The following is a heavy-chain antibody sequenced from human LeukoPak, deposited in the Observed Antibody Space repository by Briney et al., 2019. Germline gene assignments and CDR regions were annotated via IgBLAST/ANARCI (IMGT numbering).Heavy chain of an antibody. CDR1: GGSISSSSYY. V-gene: IGHV4-39*01. CDR2: IYYSGRT. Sequence: SETESLTYTVSGGSISSSSYYWCWIRQPPGKGLEWIGNIYYSGRTYYDPSLRSRATISVDTSKNQFSLKLTSVTAADTAVYYCATDLRSGDAYDIWGQGTMVTVSS. D-gene: IGHD4-17*01. J-gene: IGHJ3*02. CDR3: ATDLRSGDAYDI.